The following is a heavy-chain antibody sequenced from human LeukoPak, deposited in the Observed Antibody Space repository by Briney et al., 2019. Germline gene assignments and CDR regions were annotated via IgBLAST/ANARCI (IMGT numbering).Heavy chain of an antibody. D-gene: IGHD2-15*01. CDR1: GGSISSSSYY. Sequence: SETLFLTCTVSGGSISSSSYYWGWIRQPPGKGLEWIGSIYYSGSTYYNPSLKSRVTISVDTSKNQFSLKLSSVTAADTAVYYCARGVARWNCSGGSCRKGFYYFDYWGQGTLVTVSS. J-gene: IGHJ4*02. CDR2: IYYSGST. V-gene: IGHV4-39*07. CDR3: ARGVARWNCSGGSCRKGFYYFDY.